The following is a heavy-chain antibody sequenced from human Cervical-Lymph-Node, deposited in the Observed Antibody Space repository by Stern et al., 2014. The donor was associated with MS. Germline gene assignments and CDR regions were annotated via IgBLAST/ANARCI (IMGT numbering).Heavy chain of an antibody. J-gene: IGHJ6*02. D-gene: IGHD5-18*01. V-gene: IGHV3-9*01. CDR2: ISWYSGSI. CDR3: AKDRSRGYSYGYSYGMDV. CDR1: GFTFADYA. Sequence: EVQLVESGGGLVKPGRSLRLSCAASGFTFADYAMHWVRQAPGQGLEWVSGISWYSGSIGYADSVKGRVTISTDNATNYPDLQLNSLRAEDTALYYCAKDRSRGYSYGYSYGMDVWGQGTTVTVSS.